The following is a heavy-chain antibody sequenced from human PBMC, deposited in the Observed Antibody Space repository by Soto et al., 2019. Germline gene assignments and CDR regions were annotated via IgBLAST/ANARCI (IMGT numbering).Heavy chain of an antibody. D-gene: IGHD2-2*01. Sequence: PGGSLRLSCAASGFTFSSYPMNWVRQAPGRGLEWVSSISSSSSYRYYADSVKGRFTISRDNAKYSLYLQINSLRAEDTAVYYCARDPGLGYCSSTSCPYYFDYWGQGTLVTVSS. V-gene: IGHV3-21*01. CDR1: GFTFSSYP. J-gene: IGHJ4*02. CDR2: ISSSSSYR. CDR3: ARDPGLGYCSSTSCPYYFDY.